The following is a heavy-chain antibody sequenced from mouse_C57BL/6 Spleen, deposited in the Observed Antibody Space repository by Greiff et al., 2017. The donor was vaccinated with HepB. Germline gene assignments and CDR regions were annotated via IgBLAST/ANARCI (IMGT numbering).Heavy chain of an antibody. D-gene: IGHD3-2*02. CDR3: AQGEYSSGYYARDY. Sequence: VQLQQSGPGLVAPSQSLSITCTVSGFSLTSYGVDWVRQSPGKGLEWLGVIWGVGSTNYNSALKSRLSISKDNSKSQVFLKMNSLQTDDTAMYYCAQGEYSSGYYARDYWGQGTSVTVSS. J-gene: IGHJ4*01. V-gene: IGHV2-6*01. CDR1: GFSLTSYG. CDR2: IWGVGST.